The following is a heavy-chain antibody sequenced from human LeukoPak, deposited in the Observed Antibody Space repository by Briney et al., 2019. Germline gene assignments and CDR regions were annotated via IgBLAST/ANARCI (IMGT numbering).Heavy chain of an antibody. J-gene: IGHJ6*02. D-gene: IGHD4-11*01. CDR2: IYYSGST. V-gene: IGHV4-59*01. Sequence: SETLSLTCTVSGGYISSYYWSWIRQPPGKGLEWIGYIYYSGSTNYNPSLKSRVTISVDTSKNQFSLKLSSVTAADTAVYYCAGPTTGDYYYGMDVWGQGTTVTVSS. CDR1: GGYISSYY. CDR3: AGPTTGDYYYGMDV.